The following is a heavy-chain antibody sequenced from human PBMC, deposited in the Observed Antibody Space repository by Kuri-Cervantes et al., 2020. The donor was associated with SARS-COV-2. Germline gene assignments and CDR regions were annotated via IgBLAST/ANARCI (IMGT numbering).Heavy chain of an antibody. D-gene: IGHD3-22*01. Sequence: ASVKVSCKAPGYTFTSYGISWVRQAPGQGLEWMGWISAYNGNTNYAQKLQGRVTMTTDTSTSTAYMKLRSLRSDDTAVYYCATAPKSRGYYYAPFYFDYWGQGTLVTVSS. CDR2: ISAYNGNT. CDR1: GYTFTSYG. V-gene: IGHV1-18*01. J-gene: IGHJ4*02. CDR3: ATAPKSRGYYYAPFYFDY.